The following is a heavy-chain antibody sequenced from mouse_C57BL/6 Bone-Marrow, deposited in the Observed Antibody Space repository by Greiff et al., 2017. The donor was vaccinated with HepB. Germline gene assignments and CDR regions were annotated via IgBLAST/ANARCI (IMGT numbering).Heavy chain of an antibody. CDR3: ARRILRGYYAMDY. D-gene: IGHD1-1*01. CDR1: GYAFTNYL. CDR2: INPGSGGT. J-gene: IGHJ4*01. Sequence: VQLQQSGAELVRPGTSVKVSCKASGYAFTNYLIEWVKQRPGQGLEWIGVINPGSGGTNYNEKFKGKATRTADKSSSTAYMQLSSLTSEDSAVYFCARRILRGYYAMDYWGQGTSVTVSS. V-gene: IGHV1-54*01.